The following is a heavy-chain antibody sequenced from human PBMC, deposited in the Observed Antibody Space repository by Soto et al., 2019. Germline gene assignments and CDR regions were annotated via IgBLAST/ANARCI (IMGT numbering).Heavy chain of an antibody. J-gene: IGHJ5*02. V-gene: IGHV1-18*01. CDR3: ARDALVTGVFDP. CDR2: ISAYNGNT. Sequence: ASVKVSCKASGYTFTSYGISWVRQAPGQGLEWMGWISAYNGNTNYAQKLQGRVTTTTDTSTSTAYMELRSLRSDDTAVYYCARDALVTGVFDPWGQGTLVTVSS. CDR1: GYTFTSYG. D-gene: IGHD1-26*01.